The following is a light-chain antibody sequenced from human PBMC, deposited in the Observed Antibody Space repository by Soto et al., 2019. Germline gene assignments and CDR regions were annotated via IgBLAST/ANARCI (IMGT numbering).Light chain of an antibody. CDR1: SSNIGSNT. CDR3: AAWDDSLSAWV. J-gene: IGLJ3*02. CDR2: KTN. Sequence: QSVLTQPPSASGTPGQRVTISCSGSSSNIGSNTVNWYQQLPGTAPKLLIYKTNQRPSGVPDRFSGSKSGSSASLAISGLRSEDEADYSCAAWDDSLSAWVFGGGTKLTVL. V-gene: IGLV1-47*01.